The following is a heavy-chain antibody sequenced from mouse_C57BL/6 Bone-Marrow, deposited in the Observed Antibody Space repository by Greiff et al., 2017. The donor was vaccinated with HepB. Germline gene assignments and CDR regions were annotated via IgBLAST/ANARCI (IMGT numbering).Heavy chain of an antibody. V-gene: IGHV5-4*01. CDR3: ARAGLLGLRRGFAY. CDR2: ISDGGSYT. Sequence: EVQLVESGGGLVKPGGSLKLSCAASGFTFSSYAMSWVRQTPEKRLEWVATISDGGSYTYYPDNVKGRFTISRDNAKNNLYLQMSHLKSEDTAMYYCARAGLLGLRRGFAYWGQGTLVTVSA. CDR1: GFTFSSYA. J-gene: IGHJ3*01. D-gene: IGHD2-4*01.